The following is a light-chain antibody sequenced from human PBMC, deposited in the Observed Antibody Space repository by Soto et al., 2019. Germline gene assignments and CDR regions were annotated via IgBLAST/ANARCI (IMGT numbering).Light chain of an antibody. V-gene: IGLV2-14*01. Sequence: QSVLTQPASVSGSPGQSITISCTGTSSDVGGYNYVSWYQQHPGKAPKLMIYDVSNRPSGISNRFSGSKSGNTASLTISGLQAEDEADYYCSSYTGSSTYVFGTGIKLTVL. CDR1: SSDVGGYNY. CDR2: DVS. CDR3: SSYTGSSTYV. J-gene: IGLJ1*01.